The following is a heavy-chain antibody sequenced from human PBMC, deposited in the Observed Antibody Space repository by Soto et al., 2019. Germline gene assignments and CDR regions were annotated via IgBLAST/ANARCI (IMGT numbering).Heavy chain of an antibody. CDR2: IYYSGST. V-gene: IGHV4-61*01. CDR3: ARDRGDGYNLAGNWFDP. D-gene: IGHD5-12*01. Sequence: SETLSLTCTVSGGSISGSNYYWSWIRQPPGKGLEWIGYIYYSGSTNYNPSLKSRVTISVDTSKNQFSLKLSSVTAADTAVYYCARDRGDGYNLAGNWFDPWGQGTLVTVSS. J-gene: IGHJ5*02. CDR1: GGSISGSNYY.